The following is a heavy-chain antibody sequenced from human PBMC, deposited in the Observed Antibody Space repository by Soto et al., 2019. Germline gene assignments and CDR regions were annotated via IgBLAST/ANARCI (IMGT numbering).Heavy chain of an antibody. Sequence: VGSLRLSCAASGFTFSSYGMHWVRQAPGKGLEWVAVIWYDGSNKYYADSVKGRFTISRDDSKNTLYLQMNSLRAEDTAVYYCARPDCSSTSCSRYYYYYGMDVWGQGTTVTVSS. CDR1: GFTFSSYG. CDR3: ARPDCSSTSCSRYYYYYGMDV. D-gene: IGHD2-2*01. CDR2: IWYDGSNK. V-gene: IGHV3-33*01. J-gene: IGHJ6*02.